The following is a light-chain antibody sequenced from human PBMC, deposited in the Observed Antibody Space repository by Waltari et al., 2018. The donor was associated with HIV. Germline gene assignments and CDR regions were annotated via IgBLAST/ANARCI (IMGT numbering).Light chain of an antibody. CDR2: DNK. CDR1: SSNIGNNY. V-gene: IGLV1-51*01. Sequence: QSVLTQPPSVSAAPGQKVSISCSGSSSNIGNNYVSWYQQLPGTAPKLLIYDNKKRPSGIPYRFSGSKSGTSATLGITGLQTGDEADYYCGTWDSSLSAGVFGGGTKLTVL. CDR3: GTWDSSLSAGV. J-gene: IGLJ2*01.